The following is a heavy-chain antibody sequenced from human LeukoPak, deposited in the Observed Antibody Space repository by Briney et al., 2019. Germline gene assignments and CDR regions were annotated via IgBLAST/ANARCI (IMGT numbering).Heavy chain of an antibody. J-gene: IGHJ4*02. Sequence: SETLSLTCSVSDDSFSNYYWSWIRQPPGKGLEWIGYVHYSGITNYNPSLKSRVTISIDTSKDQFSLKLSSVTAADTAVYYCARGGGTFDFWVQATLVTVSS. D-gene: IGHD2-15*01. CDR1: DDSFSNYY. V-gene: IGHV4-59*01. CDR2: VHYSGIT. CDR3: ARGGGTFDF.